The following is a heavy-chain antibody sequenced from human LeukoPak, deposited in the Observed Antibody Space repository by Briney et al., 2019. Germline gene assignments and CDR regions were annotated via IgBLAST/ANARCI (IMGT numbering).Heavy chain of an antibody. CDR2: INHSGST. J-gene: IGHJ6*03. Sequence: GSLRLSCAASGVTFTSYNMSWVRQAPGKGLEWIGEINHSGSTNYNPSLKSRVTISVDTSKNQFYLKLSSVTAADTAVYYCARKRAIYYGSGSYRMTYYYYMDVWDKGTTVTVSS. CDR1: GVTFTSYN. D-gene: IGHD3-10*01. V-gene: IGHV4-34*01. CDR3: ARKRAIYYGSGSYRMTYYYYMDV.